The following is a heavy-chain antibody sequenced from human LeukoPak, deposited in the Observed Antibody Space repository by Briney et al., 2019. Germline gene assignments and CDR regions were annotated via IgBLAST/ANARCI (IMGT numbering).Heavy chain of an antibody. CDR3: ASLGSGSYDY. J-gene: IGHJ4*02. CDR1: GFTFSSCS. D-gene: IGHD3-10*01. V-gene: IGHV3-21*01. Sequence: GGSLRLSCAASGFTFSSCSMNWVRQAPGKGLEWVSSISSSSSYIYYADSVKGRFTISRDNAKNSLYLQMNSLRAEDTAVYYCASLGSGSYDYWGQGTLVTVSS. CDR2: ISSSSSYI.